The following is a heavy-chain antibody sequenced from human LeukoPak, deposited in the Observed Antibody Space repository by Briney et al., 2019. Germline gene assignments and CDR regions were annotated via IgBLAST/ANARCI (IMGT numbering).Heavy chain of an antibody. Sequence: SETLSLTCTVSGGSISSSSYYWGWIRQPPGKGLEWIGSIYYSGCTYYNPSLKSRVTISVDSSKNQFSLKLSSVTAADTAVYYCATSGYRLIEFDYWGQGTLVTVSS. CDR1: GGSISSSSYY. D-gene: IGHD5-12*01. CDR3: ATSGYRLIEFDY. J-gene: IGHJ4*02. V-gene: IGHV4-39*07. CDR2: IYYSGCT.